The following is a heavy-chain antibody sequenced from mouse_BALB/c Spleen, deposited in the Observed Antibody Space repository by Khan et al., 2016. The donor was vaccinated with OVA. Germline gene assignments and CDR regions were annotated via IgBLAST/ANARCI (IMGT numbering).Heavy chain of an antibody. Sequence: QIQLVQSGPELKKPGETVKISCKASGHTFTNFGMNWVKQAPGKGLKWMGWINTYTGEPTYADDFNGRFAFSLEASASTAYLQINNLTNEDTATYFCARPPYFSDAMDYWGQGTSVTVSS. CDR2: INTYTGEP. J-gene: IGHJ4*01. CDR3: ARPPYFSDAMDY. CDR1: GHTFTNFG. V-gene: IGHV9-3-1*01. D-gene: IGHD2-10*01.